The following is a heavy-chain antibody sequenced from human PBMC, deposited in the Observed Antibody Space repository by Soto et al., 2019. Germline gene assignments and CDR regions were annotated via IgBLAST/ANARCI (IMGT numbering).Heavy chain of an antibody. CDR3: ARTDYDSLTGYYTCFDY. CDR1: GFTFSSYA. D-gene: IGHD3-9*01. V-gene: IGHV3-23*01. CDR2: ISGNGGTT. Sequence: EVQLLESGGGLVQPGGSLRLSCAASGFTFSSYAMNWVRQAPGKGLEWVSGISGNGGTTSYADSVKGRFSISRDNSKNTLYVQMNSLRAEDTAIYFCARTDYDSLTGYYTCFDYWGQGTLVTVSS. J-gene: IGHJ4*02.